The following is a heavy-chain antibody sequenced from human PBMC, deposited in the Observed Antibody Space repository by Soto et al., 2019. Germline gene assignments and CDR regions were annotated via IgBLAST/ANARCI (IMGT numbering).Heavy chain of an antibody. CDR1: GYTFTNYG. J-gene: IGHJ6*02. CDR3: ARDLWRTRGNYYYYYGMDV. Sequence: ASVKVSCKASGYTFTNYGIIWVRQAPGQGLEWMGWISTNSGDTDYAQKVQDRVTMTTDTSTRTAYMELRSLRSDDTAVYYCARDLWRTRGNYYYYYGMDVWGQGTTVTVSS. V-gene: IGHV1-18*01. D-gene: IGHD3-3*01. CDR2: ISTNSGDT.